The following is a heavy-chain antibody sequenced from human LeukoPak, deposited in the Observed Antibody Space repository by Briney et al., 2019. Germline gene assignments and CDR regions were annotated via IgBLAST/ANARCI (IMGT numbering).Heavy chain of an antibody. CDR1: GGSISSYY. CDR3: ARALGIAARPYYFDY. J-gene: IGHJ4*02. D-gene: IGHD6-6*01. Sequence: PSETLSLTCTVSGGSISSYYWSWIRQPPGKGLEWIGYIYYSGSTNYNPSLKSRVTISVDTSKNQFSLKLSSVTAADTAVYYCARALGIAARPYYFDYRGQGTLVTVSS. CDR2: IYYSGST. V-gene: IGHV4-59*01.